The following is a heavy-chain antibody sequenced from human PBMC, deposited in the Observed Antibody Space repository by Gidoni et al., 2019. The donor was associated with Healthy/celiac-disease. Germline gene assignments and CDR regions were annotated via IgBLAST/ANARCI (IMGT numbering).Heavy chain of an antibody. CDR3: ARGNSLSTYGMDV. J-gene: IGHJ6*02. CDR2: IYHGGST. CDR1: GGSISSGGYS. D-gene: IGHD2-21*01. Sequence: QLQLQESGSGLVKPSQTLSLTCAVPGGSISSGGYSWSWIRQPPGKGLEWIGYIYHGGSTYYNPSLKSRVTISVDRSKNQFSLKLSSVTAADTAVYYCARGNSLSTYGMDVWGQGTTVTVSS. V-gene: IGHV4-30-2*01.